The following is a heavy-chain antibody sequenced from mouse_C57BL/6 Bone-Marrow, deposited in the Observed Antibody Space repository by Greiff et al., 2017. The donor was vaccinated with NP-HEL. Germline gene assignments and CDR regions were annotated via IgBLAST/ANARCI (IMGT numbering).Heavy chain of an antibody. V-gene: IGHV1-26*01. Sequence: EVQLQQSGPELVKPGASVKISCKASGYTFTDYYMNWVKQSHGKSLEWIGDINPNNGGTSYNQKFKGKATLTVDKSSSTAYMELRSLTSEDSAVYYCARGEPHYYGSSYRFDYWGQGTTLTVSS. CDR1: GYTFTDYY. D-gene: IGHD1-1*01. CDR3: ARGEPHYYGSSYRFDY. J-gene: IGHJ2*01. CDR2: INPNNGGT.